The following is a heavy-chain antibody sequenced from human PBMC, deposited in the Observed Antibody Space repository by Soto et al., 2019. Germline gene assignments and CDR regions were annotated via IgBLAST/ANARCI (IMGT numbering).Heavy chain of an antibody. V-gene: IGHV4-4*07. CDR1: GGSMSKFY. CDR3: VRDGSKTLRDCFDP. D-gene: IGHD4-17*01. Sequence: PSETLSLTCSVSGGSMSKFYWSWIRKTAGKGLEWMGRVYATGTSDYNPSLRSRIAMSVDISKKTFSLRLRSVTAADTGVYYCVRDGSKTLRDCFDPRRKGILVTVSS. J-gene: IGHJ5*02. CDR2: VYATGTS.